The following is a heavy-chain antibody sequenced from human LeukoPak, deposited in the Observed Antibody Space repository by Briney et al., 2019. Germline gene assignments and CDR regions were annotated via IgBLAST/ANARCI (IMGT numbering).Heavy chain of an antibody. V-gene: IGHV4-39*01. CDR1: GGSISSSSYY. Sequence: SETLSLTCTVSGGSISSSSYYWGWIRQPPGKGLEWIGSIYYSGSTYYNPSLKSRVTISVDTSKNQFSLKLSSVTAADTAVYYCVDSSGYYVGYWGQGTLVTVSS. CDR2: IYYSGST. J-gene: IGHJ4*02. D-gene: IGHD3-22*01. CDR3: VDSSGYYVGY.